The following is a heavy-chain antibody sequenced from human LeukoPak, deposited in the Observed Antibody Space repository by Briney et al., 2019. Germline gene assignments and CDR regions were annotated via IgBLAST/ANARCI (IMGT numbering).Heavy chain of an antibody. CDR2: ISYDGSNK. CDR1: GFTFSSYA. J-gene: IGHJ6*03. Sequence: GGSLRLSCAASGFTFSSYAMHWVRQAPGKGLEWVAVISYDGSNKYYADSVKGRFTISRDNSKNTLYLQMNSLRAEDTAVYYCARGDSSGYRSTRSPSSGKDYMDVWGKGTTVTVSS. V-gene: IGHV3-30*01. D-gene: IGHD3-22*01. CDR3: ARGDSSGYRSTRSPSSGKDYMDV.